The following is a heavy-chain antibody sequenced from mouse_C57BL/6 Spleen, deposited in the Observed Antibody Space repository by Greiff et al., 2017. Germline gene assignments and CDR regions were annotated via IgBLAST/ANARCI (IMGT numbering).Heavy chain of an antibody. D-gene: IGHD4-1*01. CDR2: INPGNGGT. J-gene: IGHJ4*01. CDR3: ASAPAGPCYAMDY. Sequence: QVQLQQPGAELVKPGASVKLSCKASGYTFTSYWMHWVKQRPGQGLEWIGNINPGNGGTNYNEKFKSKATLTADKSSSTAYMQLSSLTSEDSAVXYCASAPAGPCYAMDYWGQGTSVTVSS. V-gene: IGHV1-53*01. CDR1: GYTFTSYW.